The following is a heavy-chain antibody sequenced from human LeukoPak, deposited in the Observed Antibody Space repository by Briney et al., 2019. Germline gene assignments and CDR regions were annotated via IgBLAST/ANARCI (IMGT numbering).Heavy chain of an antibody. CDR2: ISGYSGDT. CDR1: GYSFTSYG. J-gene: IGHJ4*02. Sequence: VASVKVSCKASGYSFTSYGISWVRQAPGQGLEWMGWISGYSGDTDYAQKLQGRVTITTDTSTTTVYMELRSLRSDDTAVYYCARDFDYWGQGTLVTVSS. V-gene: IGHV1-18*01. CDR3: ARDFDY.